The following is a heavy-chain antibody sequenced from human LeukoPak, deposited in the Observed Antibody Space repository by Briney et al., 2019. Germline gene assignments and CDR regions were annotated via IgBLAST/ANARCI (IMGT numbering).Heavy chain of an antibody. V-gene: IGHV3-74*01. CDR2: INNDGSYA. CDR3: ARDRPHNWFDP. CDR1: GIAFSNHW. J-gene: IGHJ5*02. Sequence: AGGSLRLSCAASGIAFSNHWMHWVRQAPGKGLEWVSWINNDGSYAVYADSVRARFTISRDNAKNTLYLQMNSLRPEDKAVYYCARDRPHNWFDPWGQGTLVTVSS.